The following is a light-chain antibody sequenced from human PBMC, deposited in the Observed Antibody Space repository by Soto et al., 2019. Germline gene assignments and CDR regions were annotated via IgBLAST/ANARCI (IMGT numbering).Light chain of an antibody. CDR2: GAS. CDR3: QQYNNWIT. Sequence: EIVMTQSPATLSVSPGERATLSCRASQSVSSNLAWYQQKPGQAPRLLIYGASTSATGIPARFSGSVSGTEFTLTISSLQSKDFAVYYCQQYNNWITFGQGTRLEIK. V-gene: IGKV3-15*01. CDR1: QSVSSN. J-gene: IGKJ5*01.